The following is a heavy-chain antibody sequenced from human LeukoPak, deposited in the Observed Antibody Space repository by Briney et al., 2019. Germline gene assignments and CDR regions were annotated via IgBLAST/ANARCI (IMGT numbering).Heavy chain of an antibody. D-gene: IGHD2-8*01. Sequence: VASVNVSCKASDDTFTNYGVSWVRQAPGQGLEWMGWISAYNGKTYYAQKFQGRVTVTTDTSTSTAYMDLRSLRSDDTAVYYCARTNLDCKNGVCYDYWGQGTPVTVSS. CDR2: ISAYNGKT. J-gene: IGHJ4*02. CDR3: ARTNLDCKNGVCYDY. V-gene: IGHV1-18*01. CDR1: DDTFTNYG.